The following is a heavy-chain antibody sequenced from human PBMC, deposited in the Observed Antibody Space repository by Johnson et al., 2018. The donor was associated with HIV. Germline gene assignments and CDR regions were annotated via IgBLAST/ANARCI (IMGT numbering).Heavy chain of an antibody. CDR3: AKEGYYYDSKNDAFDI. Sequence: QMQLVESGGGVVQPGRSLRLSCAASGFTFSSYGMHWVRQAPGKVLEWVAVISYDGSNKYYADSVKGRFTISRDNSKNTLYLQMNSLRAEDTAVYYCAKEGYYYDSKNDAFDIWGQGTMVTVSS. CDR2: ISYDGSNK. J-gene: IGHJ3*02. D-gene: IGHD3-22*01. CDR1: GFTFSSYG. V-gene: IGHV3-30*18.